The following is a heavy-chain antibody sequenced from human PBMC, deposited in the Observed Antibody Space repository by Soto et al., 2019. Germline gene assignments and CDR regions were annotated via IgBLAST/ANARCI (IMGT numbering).Heavy chain of an antibody. J-gene: IGHJ3*02. CDR3: ARDRDYYDNSGYALDI. V-gene: IGHV3-33*01. CDR2: IWYDGSNE. CDR1: GFSFSSYG. D-gene: IGHD3-22*01. Sequence: QVQLVESGGGVVQPGKSLRLSCAASGFSFSSYGMHWVRQAPGKGLEWVAVIWYDGSNEDYADSVKGRFAISRDNSNSTLYLQMISLRSDDTAGYYCARDRDYYDNSGYALDIWGQGTVVTVSS.